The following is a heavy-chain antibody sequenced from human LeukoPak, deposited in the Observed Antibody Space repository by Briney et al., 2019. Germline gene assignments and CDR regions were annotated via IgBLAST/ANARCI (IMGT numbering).Heavy chain of an antibody. D-gene: IGHD4-17*01. CDR2: IYYSRST. CDR3: ARGPRKNYGDYLDY. Sequence: SETLSLTCTVSGGSISSYYWSWIRQPPGKGLEWSGDIYYSRSTNYNTPLKRRGTISLDTSKNQFSLKLSSVTAEDTAVYYCARGPRKNYGDYLDYWGQGTLVTVSS. V-gene: IGHV4-59*01. CDR1: GGSISSYY. J-gene: IGHJ4*02.